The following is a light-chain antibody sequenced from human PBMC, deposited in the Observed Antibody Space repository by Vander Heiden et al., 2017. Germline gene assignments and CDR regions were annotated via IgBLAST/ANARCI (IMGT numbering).Light chain of an antibody. CDR3: LQNYNSALYA. J-gene: IGKJ2*01. Sequence: AIQMTQSPSSLSASVGDRVTITCRASQGIRNDLGWYKQKPGKAPKLLIYAASSLQSGVPSRYSGSGYGTGFTLTISIRQLVDFAPYSCLQNYNSALYAFGQGTKLEIK. CDR1: QGIRND. CDR2: AAS. V-gene: IGKV1-6*01.